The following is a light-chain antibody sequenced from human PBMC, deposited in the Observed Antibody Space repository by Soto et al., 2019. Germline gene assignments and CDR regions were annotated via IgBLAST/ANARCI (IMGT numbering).Light chain of an antibody. CDR1: QSVSSSY. Sequence: EIVLTQSPGTLSLSPGERATLSCRASQSVSSSYLAWYQQKPGQATRLLIYGASSRDAGIPDRFSGSGSGTDFTLTISRLEPEDFAVYYCQQYSSSPWTFGQGTKVEIK. J-gene: IGKJ1*01. CDR3: QQYSSSPWT. CDR2: GAS. V-gene: IGKV3-20*01.